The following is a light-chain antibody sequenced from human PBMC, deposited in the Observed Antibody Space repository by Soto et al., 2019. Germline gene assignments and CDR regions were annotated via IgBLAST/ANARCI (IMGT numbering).Light chain of an antibody. Sequence: EVVMTQSPATLSVSPGDRATLSCRASQTVSDNLGWYQQKPGQPPRLLIYGATTRATGIPARFSGSGSGTEFTLTISSLQSEDFAVYYCQQYNNCPFTFGGGTKVEIK. V-gene: IGKV3D-15*01. CDR3: QQYNNCPFT. CDR1: QTVSDN. J-gene: IGKJ4*01. CDR2: GAT.